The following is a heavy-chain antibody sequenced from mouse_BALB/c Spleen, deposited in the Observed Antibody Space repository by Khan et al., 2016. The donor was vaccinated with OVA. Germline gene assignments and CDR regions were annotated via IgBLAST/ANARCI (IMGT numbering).Heavy chain of an antibody. Sequence: EVKLQESGPSLVKPSQTLSLTCSVTGDSITSGYWNWIRKFPGNKLEYMGYISYSGSTYYNPSLKSRLSITRDTSKNPYYLPLNSVNTEDTATDDCARYGDEYRYFDYWGQGTTLTVSS. CDR2: ISYSGST. CDR1: GDSITSGY. V-gene: IGHV3-8*02. J-gene: IGHJ2*01. CDR3: ARYGDEYRYFDY.